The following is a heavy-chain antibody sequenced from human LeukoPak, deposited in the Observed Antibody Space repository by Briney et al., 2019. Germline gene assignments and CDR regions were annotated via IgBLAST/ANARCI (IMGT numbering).Heavy chain of an antibody. CDR2: IIPIFRTT. V-gene: IGHV1-69*05. D-gene: IGHD1-26*01. CDR3: AKDDGSATMGFDS. J-gene: IGHJ5*01. Sequence: ASVKVSCKASGGTFSNYAFSWVQQAPGQGLEWMGGIIPIFRTTNYAEQFQGRVTITTDESTNTAYLDLSSLRSEDTAVYYCAKDDGSATMGFDSWGQGTLVSVSS. CDR1: GGTFSNYA.